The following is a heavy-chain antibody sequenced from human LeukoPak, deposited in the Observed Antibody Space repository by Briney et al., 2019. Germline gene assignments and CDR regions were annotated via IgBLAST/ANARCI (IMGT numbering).Heavy chain of an antibody. Sequence: GGSLRLSCAASGFTFSSYEMNWVRQAPGKGLEWVSYISSSGSTTYYADSVKGRFTFSRDNAKNSLYLQMNSLRAEDTAVYYCARDFDTIDYGSGSLSPGGQGTLVTVPS. CDR3: ARDFDTIDYGSGSLSP. D-gene: IGHD3-10*01. CDR1: GFTFSSYE. CDR2: ISSSGSTT. J-gene: IGHJ5*02. V-gene: IGHV3-48*03.